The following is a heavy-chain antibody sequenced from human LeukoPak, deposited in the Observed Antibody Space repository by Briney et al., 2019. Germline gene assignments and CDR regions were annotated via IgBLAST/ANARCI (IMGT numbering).Heavy chain of an antibody. D-gene: IGHD6-19*01. J-gene: IGHJ4*02. CDR1: GFVFSNSW. V-gene: IGHV3-7*01. Sequence: PGGSLRLSCTASGFVFSNSWMSWVRQAPGKGLEWVANMKQDGREKYYVDSVKGRFTVSRDNAKNSLYLQMNSLRAEDTAVYYCATGGGGGRYGFPFDCWGQGTLVTVSS. CDR3: ATGGGGGRYGFPFDC. CDR2: MKQDGREK.